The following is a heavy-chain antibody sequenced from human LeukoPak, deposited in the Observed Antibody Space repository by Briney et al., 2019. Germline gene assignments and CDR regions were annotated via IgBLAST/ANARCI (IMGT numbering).Heavy chain of an antibody. CDR2: IFYSGSA. D-gene: IGHD2-15*01. Sequence: SETLSLTCTVSGGSISSYYWSWIRQPPGKGLEWVGYIFYSGSAIYNPSLKSRVSISIDTSKNQFSLRLSSVTAADTAVYYCARLVVAATPYYYYYYGMDVWGQGTTVTVSS. CDR3: ARLVVAATPYYYYYYGMDV. J-gene: IGHJ6*02. V-gene: IGHV4-59*01. CDR1: GGSISSYY.